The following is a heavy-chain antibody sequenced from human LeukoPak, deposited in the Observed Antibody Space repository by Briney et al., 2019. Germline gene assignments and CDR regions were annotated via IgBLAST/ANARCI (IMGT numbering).Heavy chain of an antibody. CDR2: ISSSGSTI. Sequence: PGGPLRLSCAASGFTFSSYEMNWVRQAPGKGLEWVSYISSSGSTIYYADSVKGRFTISRDNAKNSLYLQMNSLRAEDTAVYYCAREDESAVAGLIDYWGQGTLVTVSS. CDR3: AREDESAVAGLIDY. CDR1: GFTFSSYE. D-gene: IGHD6-19*01. V-gene: IGHV3-48*03. J-gene: IGHJ4*02.